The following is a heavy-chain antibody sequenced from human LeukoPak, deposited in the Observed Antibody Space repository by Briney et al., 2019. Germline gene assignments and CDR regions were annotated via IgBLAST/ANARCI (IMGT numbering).Heavy chain of an antibody. V-gene: IGHV1-18*01. D-gene: IGHD3-10*01. CDR1: GYTFTSYG. J-gene: IGHJ6*03. CDR2: ISAYNGNT. CDR3: ARVRGYYYGSGSYLGHYYYMDV. Sequence: ASVKVSCKASGYTFTSYGISWVRQAPGQGLEWMGWISAYNGNTNYAQKVQGRVTITTDRSTSTAYMELRSLRSVDTAVYYCARVRGYYYGSGSYLGHYYYMDVWGKGTTVTVSS.